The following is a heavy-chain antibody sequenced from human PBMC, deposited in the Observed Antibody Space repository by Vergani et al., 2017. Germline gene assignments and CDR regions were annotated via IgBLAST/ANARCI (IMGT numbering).Heavy chain of an antibody. CDR3: AREDYGDYSDFDY. CDR2: ISSSGSTI. CDR1: GFPFSSYE. J-gene: IGHJ4*02. D-gene: IGHD4-17*01. Sequence: EVQLVESGGGLVQPGGSLRLSCAASGFPFSSYEMNWVRPAPGTGLEWVSYISSSGSTIYYADSVKGRVTISRDNAKNSLYLQMNSLRAEDTAVYYCAREDYGDYSDFDYWGQGTLVTVSS. V-gene: IGHV3-48*03.